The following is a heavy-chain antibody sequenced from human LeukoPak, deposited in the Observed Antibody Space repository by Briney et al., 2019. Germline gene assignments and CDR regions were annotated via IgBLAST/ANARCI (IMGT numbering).Heavy chain of an antibody. CDR1: GFTFNTYW. D-gene: IGHD3-3*01. CDR2: IRKDGGEM. CDR3: ATLAYDFDF. V-gene: IGHV3-7*01. Sequence: PGGSLRLSCATSGFTFNTYWMSWVRQAPGKGLEWVANIRKDGGEMNYADSVKGRFTISRDNAKNSLFLQMNSLRDEDTAVYYCATLAYDFDFWGQGTLVTVPS. J-gene: IGHJ4*02.